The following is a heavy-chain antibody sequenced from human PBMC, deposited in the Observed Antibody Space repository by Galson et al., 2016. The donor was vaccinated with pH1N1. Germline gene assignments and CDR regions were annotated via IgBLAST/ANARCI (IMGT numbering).Heavy chain of an antibody. Sequence: SVKVSCKASGGTFSSYAIGSYAISWVRQAPGQGLVWMGGIIPMFPTPTYAQKFQGRVTITADASTSTAYMELGSLRSEDTAVYYCARPDQGAPYYYYGMDVWGQGTTVTVSS. V-gene: IGHV1-69*13. D-gene: IGHD3-16*01. CDR1: GGTFSSYAIGSYA. CDR2: IIPMFPTP. J-gene: IGHJ6*02. CDR3: ARPDQGAPYYYYGMDV.